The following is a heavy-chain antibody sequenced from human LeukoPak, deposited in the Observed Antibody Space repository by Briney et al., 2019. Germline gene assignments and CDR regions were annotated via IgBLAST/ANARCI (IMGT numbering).Heavy chain of an antibody. V-gene: IGHV4-34*01. CDR1: GGSFSGYY. CDR2: INHSGST. CDR3: ASISRPYSSGWYFDY. Sequence: SETLSLTCAVYGGSFSGYYWSWIRQPPGKGLEWIGEINHSGSTNYNPSLKSRVTISVDTSKNQFSLKLSSVTAADTAVYYCASISRPYSSGWYFDYWGQGTLVTVSS. D-gene: IGHD6-19*01. J-gene: IGHJ4*02.